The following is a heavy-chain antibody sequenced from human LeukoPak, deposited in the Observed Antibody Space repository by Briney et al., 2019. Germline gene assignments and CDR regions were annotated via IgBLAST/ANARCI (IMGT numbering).Heavy chain of an antibody. CDR2: IYYSGTT. CDR1: GGSIGGYY. CDR3: ARRRLGDAFDI. V-gene: IGHV4-59*08. D-gene: IGHD6-19*01. Sequence: SETLSLTCTVSGGSIGGYYWSWIGQPPGKGLEWIGHIYYSGTTNYSPSLKSRVTISVHTSKNQFSLKLKSVTAADTAVYYCARRRLGDAFDIWGQGTMVTVSS. J-gene: IGHJ3*02.